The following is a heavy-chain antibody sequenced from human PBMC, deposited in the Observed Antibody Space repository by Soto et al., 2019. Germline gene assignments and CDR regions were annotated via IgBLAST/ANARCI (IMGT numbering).Heavy chain of an antibody. CDR3: ARHAGSGSRYWYFDL. Sequence: GESLKISCKGSGYSFTSYWIGWVRQMPGKGLGWMGIMYPADSDIRYSPSFQGQVIISADKSISTAYLQWSSLKASDTAMYFCARHAGSGSRYWYFDLWGRGTLVTVSS. V-gene: IGHV5-51*01. D-gene: IGHD1-26*01. J-gene: IGHJ2*01. CDR2: MYPADSDI. CDR1: GYSFTSYW.